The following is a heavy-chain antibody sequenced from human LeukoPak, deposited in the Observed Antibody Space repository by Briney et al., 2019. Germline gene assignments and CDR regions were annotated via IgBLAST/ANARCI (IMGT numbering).Heavy chain of an antibody. Sequence: GGSLRLSCAASGFTFSSYAMSWVRQAPGKGLEWVSAISGSGGSTYYADSVKGRFTISRDNSKNTLYLQMNSLRAEDTAVYYCARETSTLYSSSWSYYFDYWGQGTLVTVSS. V-gene: IGHV3-23*01. CDR2: ISGSGGST. CDR3: ARETSTLYSSSWSYYFDY. CDR1: GFTFSSYA. D-gene: IGHD6-13*01. J-gene: IGHJ4*02.